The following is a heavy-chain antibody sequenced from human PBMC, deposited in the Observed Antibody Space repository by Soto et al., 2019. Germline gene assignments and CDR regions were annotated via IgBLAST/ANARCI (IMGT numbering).Heavy chain of an antibody. J-gene: IGHJ5*02. CDR1: GGTFSSYA. CDR3: ASSYYDFWSGQNWFDP. Sequence: QVQLVQSGAEVKKPGSSVKVSCKASGGTFSSYAISWVRQAPGQGLEWMGGIIPIFGTANYAQKFQGRVTITADESTSTAYMGLSSLRSEDTAVYYCASSYYDFWSGQNWFDPWGQGTLVTVSS. CDR2: IIPIFGTA. D-gene: IGHD3-3*01. V-gene: IGHV1-69*01.